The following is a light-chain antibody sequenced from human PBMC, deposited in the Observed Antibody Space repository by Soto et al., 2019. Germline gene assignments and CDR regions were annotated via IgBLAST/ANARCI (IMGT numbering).Light chain of an antibody. CDR3: QQYGSSPYT. CDR1: QSVRSSY. Sequence: EIVLTQSPGTLSLSPGERVTLSCRASQSVRSSYLAWYQQKPGQARRLLIYGASSRATGIPDRFSGSGSGTGFTLTISRLEPEDLAVYCCQQYGSSPYTFGQGTKLEI. V-gene: IGKV3-20*01. CDR2: GAS. J-gene: IGKJ2*01.